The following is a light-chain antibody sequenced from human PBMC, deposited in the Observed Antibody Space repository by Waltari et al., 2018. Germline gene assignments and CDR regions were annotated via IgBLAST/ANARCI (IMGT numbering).Light chain of an antibody. CDR1: QSVSSSY. CDR2: GAS. V-gene: IGKV3-20*01. Sequence: EIVLTQSPGTLSLSPGERATLPCRASQSVSSSYLAWYQQKPGQAPRLLIYGASSRATGIPDRFSGSGSGTDFTLTISRLEPEDFAVYYCQQYGGSTYTFGQGTKLEIK. J-gene: IGKJ2*01. CDR3: QQYGGSTYT.